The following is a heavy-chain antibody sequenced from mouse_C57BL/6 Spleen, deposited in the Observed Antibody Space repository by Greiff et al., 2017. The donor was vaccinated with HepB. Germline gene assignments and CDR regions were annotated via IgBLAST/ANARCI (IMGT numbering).Heavy chain of an antibody. Sequence: VQLQQSGPELVKPGASVKISCKASGYSFTGYYMNWVKQSPEKSLEWIGEINPSTGGTTYNQKFKAKATLTVDKSSSTAYMQLKSLTSEDSAVYYCARDYYGPYYFDDWGQGTTLTVSS. CDR3: ARDYYGPYYFDD. CDR1: GYSFTGYY. CDR2: INPSTGGT. D-gene: IGHD1-2*01. J-gene: IGHJ2*01. V-gene: IGHV1-42*01.